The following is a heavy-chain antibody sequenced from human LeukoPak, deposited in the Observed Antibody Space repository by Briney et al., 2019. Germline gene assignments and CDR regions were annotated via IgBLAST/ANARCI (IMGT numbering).Heavy chain of an antibody. J-gene: IGHJ4*02. D-gene: IGHD3-22*01. Sequence: GGSLRLSCAASRFTFSNYGMHWVRQAPGKGLEWVAFIRYDGSNKYYADSVKGRFTISRDNSKNTLYLQMNSLRAEDTAVYYCAKGEYYDSSGYWDHYWGQGTLVTVSS. CDR1: RFTFSNYG. V-gene: IGHV3-30*02. CDR3: AKGEYYDSSGYWDHY. CDR2: IRYDGSNK.